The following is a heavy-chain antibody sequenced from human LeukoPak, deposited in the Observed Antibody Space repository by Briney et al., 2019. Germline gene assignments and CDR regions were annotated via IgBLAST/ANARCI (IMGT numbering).Heavy chain of an antibody. V-gene: IGHV1-2*02. CDR2: INPKSGGT. CDR3: ARDPSDYTSKPGV. CDR1: GYTFTGYY. Sequence: ASVKVSCKASGYTFTGYYMHWVRQAPGQGLEWMGWINPKSGGTNYAQKFQGRVTVTRDTSISTAYMELSRLRSDDTAMYYCARDPSDYTSKPGVWGKGTTVIVSS. J-gene: IGHJ6*04. D-gene: IGHD3-3*01.